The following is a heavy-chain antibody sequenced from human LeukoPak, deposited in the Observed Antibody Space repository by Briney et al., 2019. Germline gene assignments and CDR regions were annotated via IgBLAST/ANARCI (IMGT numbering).Heavy chain of an antibody. CDR3: ARDGCSGGSCYLGYYYMDV. D-gene: IGHD2-15*01. CDR1: GGSISSYY. V-gene: IGHV4-59*12. J-gene: IGHJ6*03. Sequence: PSETLSLTCTVSGGSISSYYWSWIRQPPGKGLEWIGYIYYSGSTNYNPSLKSRVTMSVDTSKNQFSLKLSSVTAADTAVYYCARDGCSGGSCYLGYYYMDVWGKGTMVTISS. CDR2: IYYSGST.